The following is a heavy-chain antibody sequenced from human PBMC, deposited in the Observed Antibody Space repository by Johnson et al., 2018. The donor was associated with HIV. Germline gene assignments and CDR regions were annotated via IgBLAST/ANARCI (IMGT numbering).Heavy chain of an antibody. CDR2: ISYDGSNK. CDR1: GFTFSSYA. D-gene: IGHD3-16*01. J-gene: IGHJ3*02. V-gene: IGHV3-30-3*01. CDR3: AKVMSTIWDDAVDI. Sequence: VQLMESGGGVVQPGRSLRLSCAASGFTFSSYAMHWVRQAPGKGLEWVAVISYDGSNKYYADSVKGRFTISRDNSKNTVYLQMNSLRAEDTAVYYCAKVMSTIWDDAVDIWGQGTIVTVSS.